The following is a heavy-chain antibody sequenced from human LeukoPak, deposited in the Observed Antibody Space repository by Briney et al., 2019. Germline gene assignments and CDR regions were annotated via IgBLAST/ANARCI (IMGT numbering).Heavy chain of an antibody. CDR3: SRGVIVGAAYFDY. J-gene: IGHJ4*02. CDR2: IKTKTYGGTT. Sequence: GGSLRLSCTTSGFTFGDHGVSWFRQAPGKGPEWISFIKTKTYGGTTEYAASVKGRFTISRDDSTGIAYLQMDSLKPEDTAVYYCSRGVIVGAAYFDYWGQGTLVTVSS. D-gene: IGHD1-26*01. CDR1: GFTFGDHG. V-gene: IGHV3-49*03.